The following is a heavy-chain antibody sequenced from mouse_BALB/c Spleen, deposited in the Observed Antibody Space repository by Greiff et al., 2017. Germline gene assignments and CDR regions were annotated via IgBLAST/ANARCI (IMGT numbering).Heavy chain of an antibody. CDR2: IDPANGNT. CDR3: ATDSSTYAMDY. D-gene: IGHD3-2*01. J-gene: IGHJ4*01. V-gene: IGHV14-3*02. CDR1: GFNIKDTY. Sequence: EVQLQQSGAELVKPGASVKLSCTASGFNIKDTYMHWVKQRPEQGLEWIGRIDPANGNTKYDPKFQGKATITADTSSNTAYLQLSSLTSEDTAVYYCATDSSTYAMDYWGQGTSVTVSS.